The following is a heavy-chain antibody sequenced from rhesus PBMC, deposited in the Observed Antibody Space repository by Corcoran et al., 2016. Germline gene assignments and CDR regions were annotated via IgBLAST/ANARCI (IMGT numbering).Heavy chain of an antibody. CDR1: GGSISSSY. V-gene: IGHV4-169*01. Sequence: QLQLQESGPGLVKPSETLSVTGAVSGGSISSSYWRWIRHAPGKGLEWIVYIYGVGSSTNYNPSLKIRVTLSVDTSKNQLSLKLSSVTTADTAVYYCARGTVTKDFDYWGQGVLVTVSS. CDR3: ARGTVTKDFDY. D-gene: IGHD4-23*01. CDR2: IYGVGSST. J-gene: IGHJ4*01.